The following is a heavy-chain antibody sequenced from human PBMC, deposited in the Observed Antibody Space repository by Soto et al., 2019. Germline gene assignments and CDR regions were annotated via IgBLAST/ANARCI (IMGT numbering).Heavy chain of an antibody. Sequence: PSETLSLTCAVYGGSFSGYYWSWIRQPPGKGQEWIGEINHSGSTNYNPSLKSRVTISVDTSKNQFSLKLSSVTAADTAVYYCASAGLRPYFDYWGQGTLVTVSS. CDR1: GGSFSGYY. CDR3: ASAGLRPYFDY. CDR2: INHSGST. V-gene: IGHV4-34*01. J-gene: IGHJ4*02. D-gene: IGHD5-18*01.